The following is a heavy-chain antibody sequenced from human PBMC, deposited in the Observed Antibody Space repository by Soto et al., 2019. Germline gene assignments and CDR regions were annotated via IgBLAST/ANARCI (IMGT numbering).Heavy chain of an antibody. Sequence: SETLSLTXTVSGGSISSYYWSWIRQPPGKGLEWIGYIYYSGSTNYNPSLKSRVTISVDTSKIQFSLKLSSVTAADTAVYYCARAVGYSSSWSNYYYYGMDVWGQGTTVTV. D-gene: IGHD6-13*01. V-gene: IGHV4-59*01. CDR2: IYYSGST. CDR3: ARAVGYSSSWSNYYYYGMDV. J-gene: IGHJ6*02. CDR1: GGSISSYY.